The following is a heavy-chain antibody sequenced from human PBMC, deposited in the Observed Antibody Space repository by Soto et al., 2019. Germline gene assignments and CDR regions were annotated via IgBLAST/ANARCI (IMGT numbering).Heavy chain of an antibody. CDR2: ISAYNGNT. CDR3: GRGGTPIDY. Sequence: QVQLVQPGAEVKKPGASVKVSCKASGYTFTNFGISWVRQAPGQGLEWMGWISAYNGNTNYAQNFQGRVTMTTDTSTSRVYMELRSLRSDDTAGYYCGRGGTPIDYWGQGTLVTVSS. D-gene: IGHD3-16*01. CDR1: GYTFTNFG. V-gene: IGHV1-18*01. J-gene: IGHJ4*02.